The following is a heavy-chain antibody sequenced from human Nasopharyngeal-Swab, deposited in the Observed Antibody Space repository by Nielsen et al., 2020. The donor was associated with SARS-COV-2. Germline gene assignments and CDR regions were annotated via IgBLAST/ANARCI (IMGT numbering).Heavy chain of an antibody. J-gene: IGHJ5*02. D-gene: IGHD1-26*01. CDR2: MSNDSYVI. CDR1: GFIFSDQY. Sequence: GESLKISCAASGFIFSDQYMIWMRQAPGKGLEWLSYMSNDSYVIKYADSVKGRFTVSRDNAKNSLYLQMNSLTPEDTAMYYCARDAGWGGKYGSNWFDPWGQGTLVTVSS. V-gene: IGHV3-11*04. CDR3: ARDAGWGGKYGSNWFDP.